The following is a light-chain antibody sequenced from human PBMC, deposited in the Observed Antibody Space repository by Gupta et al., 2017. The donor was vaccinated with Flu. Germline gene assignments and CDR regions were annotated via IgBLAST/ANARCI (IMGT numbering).Light chain of an antibody. V-gene: IGKV3-11*01. Sequence: ATLSLSPGDRAILSCRASRSLGTYLAWYQHKPGQSPRLLIYDASNRDTGVPARFSGSGVGTDFTLIISSREPEDYATYYCLQRSNWPPESFGQGTKV. CDR3: LQRSNWPPES. CDR2: DAS. J-gene: IGKJ1*01. CDR1: RSLGTY.